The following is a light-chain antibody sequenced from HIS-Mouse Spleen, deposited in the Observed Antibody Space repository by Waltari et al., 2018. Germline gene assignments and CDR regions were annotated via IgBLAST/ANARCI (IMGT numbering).Light chain of an antibody. V-gene: IGKV1-39*01. CDR1: QSISSY. CDR3: QQSYSTPLT. CDR2: AAS. J-gene: IGKJ4*01. Sequence: DIQMTKPPSSLSASVGDRVTITCRASQSISSYLNWYQQKPGKAPKLLIYAASSLQSGVPSRFSGSGSGTDFTLTISSLQPEDFATYYCQQSYSTPLTFGGGTKVEIK.